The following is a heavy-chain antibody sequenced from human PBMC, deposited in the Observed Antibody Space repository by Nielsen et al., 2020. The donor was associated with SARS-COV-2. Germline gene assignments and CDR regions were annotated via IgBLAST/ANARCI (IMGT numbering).Heavy chain of an antibody. V-gene: IGHV3-53*01. CDR1: GFTVSSNY. CDR2: IYSGGST. J-gene: IGHJ4*02. Sequence: GESLKISCAASGFTVSSNYMSWVRPAPGKGLEWVSVIYSGGSTYYADSVKGRFTISRDNSKNTLYLQMNSLRAEDTAVYYCARAPRGMLRFFDYWGQGTLVTVSS. D-gene: IGHD5-12*01. CDR3: ARAPRGMLRFFDY.